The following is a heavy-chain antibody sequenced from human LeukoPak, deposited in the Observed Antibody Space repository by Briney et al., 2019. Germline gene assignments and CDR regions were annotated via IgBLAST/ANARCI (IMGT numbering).Heavy chain of an antibody. Sequence: SETLSLTCTVSGASISGYYWSWIRQPAGMGLEWIGRIYTSGSTNYNPSLKSRVTMSVDTSKNQFSLRVTSVTAADTAVYYCARSTTRFHYDSSGPFDPWGQGTLVTVSS. V-gene: IGHV4-4*07. J-gene: IGHJ5*02. D-gene: IGHD3-22*01. CDR3: ARSTTRFHYDSSGPFDP. CDR1: GASISGYY. CDR2: IYTSGST.